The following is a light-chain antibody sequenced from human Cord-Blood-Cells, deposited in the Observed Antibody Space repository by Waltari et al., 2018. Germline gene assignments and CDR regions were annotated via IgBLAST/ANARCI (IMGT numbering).Light chain of an antibody. CDR3: CSYAGSSTWV. J-gene: IGLJ3*02. Sequence: QSALTQPASVSRSSGQSLTIPCTRTSSDVGSYNLVSWYQQHPGQAPKLMIYEGSKRPSGVSNRFSGSKSGNTPSLTISGLQAEDEADYYCCSYAGSSTWVFGGGTKLTVL. CDR2: EGS. CDR1: SSDVGSYNL. V-gene: IGLV2-23*01.